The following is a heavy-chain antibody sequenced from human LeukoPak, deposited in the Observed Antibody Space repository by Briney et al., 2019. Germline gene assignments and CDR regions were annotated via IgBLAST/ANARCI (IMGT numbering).Heavy chain of an antibody. D-gene: IGHD6-19*01. CDR3: ARDLILKAPGVAVAGYWYFDL. CDR2: IYTSGST. V-gene: IGHV4-61*02. J-gene: IGHJ2*01. CDR1: GGSISSGSYY. Sequence: PSETLSLTCTVSGGSISSGSYYWSWIRQPAGKGLEWIGRIYTSGSTNYNPSLKSRVTISVDTSKNQFSLKLSSVTAADTAVYYCARDLILKAPGVAVAGYWYFDLWGRGTLVTVSS.